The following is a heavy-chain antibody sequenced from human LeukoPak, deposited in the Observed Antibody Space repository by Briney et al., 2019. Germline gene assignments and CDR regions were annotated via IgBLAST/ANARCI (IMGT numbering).Heavy chain of an antibody. J-gene: IGHJ4*02. D-gene: IGHD6-19*01. Sequence: PGGSLRLSCEASGFTFTPYAMHWVRQAPGKGLEWVSSISASGSGTFYTDSMNGRFTISRDNAKKTFFLQMKNLRPGDTALYYCAKGRDTSGRQNFDFWGQGTLVTVSS. CDR2: ISASGSGT. CDR1: GFTFTPYA. V-gene: IGHV3-23*01. CDR3: AKGRDTSGRQNFDF.